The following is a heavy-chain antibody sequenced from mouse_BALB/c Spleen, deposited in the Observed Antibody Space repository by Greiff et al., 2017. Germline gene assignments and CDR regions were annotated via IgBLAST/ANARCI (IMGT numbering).Heavy chain of an antibody. J-gene: IGHJ3*01. V-gene: IGHV1-54*03. CDR2: INPGSGGT. CDR3: ARRWDGLGGFAY. D-gene: IGHD4-1*01. CDR1: GYAFTNYL. Sequence: QVQLKESGAELVRPGTSVKVSCKASGYAFTNYLIEWVKQRPGQGLEWIGVINPGSGGTNYNEKFKGKATLTADKSSSTAYMQLSSLTSDDSAVYFCARRWDGLGGFAYWGQGTLVTVSA.